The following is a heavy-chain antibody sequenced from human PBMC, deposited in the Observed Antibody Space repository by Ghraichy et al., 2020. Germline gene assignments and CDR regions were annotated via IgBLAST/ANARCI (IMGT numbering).Heavy chain of an antibody. Sequence: GGSLRLSCAASGFTFSTYGMHWVRQAPGKALEWVAFISYDGSNKYYADSVKGRFTISRDNSKNTLYLQMNSLRTEDTAVYYCARNAAGKDYWGQGTLVTVPS. CDR1: GFTFSTYG. V-gene: IGHV3-30*04. CDR2: ISYDGSNK. CDR3: ARNAAGKDY. J-gene: IGHJ4*02. D-gene: IGHD6-13*01.